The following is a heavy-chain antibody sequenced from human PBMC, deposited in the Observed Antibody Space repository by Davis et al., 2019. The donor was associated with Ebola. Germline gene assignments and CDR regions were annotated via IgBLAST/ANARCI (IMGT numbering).Heavy chain of an antibody. CDR3: AGGESGWDASDI. Sequence: GGSLRLSCAASGFIFSSYNMNWVRQAPGKGLEWVSSLSGGSTYMYYADSVKGRFTISRDNAKNSLSLQMNSLRAEDTAVYYCAGGESGWDASDIWGRGTMVTVSS. CDR2: LSGGSTYM. CDR1: GFIFSSYN. D-gene: IGHD6-19*01. V-gene: IGHV3-21*06. J-gene: IGHJ3*02.